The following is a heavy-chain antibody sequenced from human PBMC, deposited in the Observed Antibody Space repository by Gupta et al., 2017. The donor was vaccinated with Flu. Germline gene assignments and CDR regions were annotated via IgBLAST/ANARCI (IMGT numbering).Heavy chain of an antibody. Sequence: TFSSYSMNWVRQAPGKGLEWISYISGSTSTIYYADSVKGRFTISRDNAKNSLYLQMNSLRAEDTGVYYCSRDGNPATPLDYCGQGTLVTVS. J-gene: IGHJ4*02. CDR3: SRDGNPATPLDY. CDR2: ISGSTSTI. CDR1: TFSSYS. V-gene: IGHV3-48*01. D-gene: IGHD2-15*01.